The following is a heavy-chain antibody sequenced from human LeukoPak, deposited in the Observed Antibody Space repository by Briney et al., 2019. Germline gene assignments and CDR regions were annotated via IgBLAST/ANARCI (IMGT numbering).Heavy chain of an antibody. CDR3: AGTGLYFDY. Sequence: SETLSLTCTVSGASISSYYWSWIRQSPGKGLEWIGYIYYGGSTYYNPSLKSRVTISLDTSKKQFSLKLTSVTAADTALYYCAGTGLYFDYWGQGSLVSVSS. J-gene: IGHJ4*02. CDR2: IYYGGST. CDR1: GASISSYY. D-gene: IGHD7-27*01. V-gene: IGHV4-59*01.